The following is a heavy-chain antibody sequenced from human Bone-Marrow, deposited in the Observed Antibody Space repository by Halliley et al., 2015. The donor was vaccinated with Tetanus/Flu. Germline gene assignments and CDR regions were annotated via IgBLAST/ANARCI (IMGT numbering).Heavy chain of an antibody. CDR2: IYPGDSDT. J-gene: IGHJ4*02. CDR3: ARTTGGNSGGYVY. CDR1: GYRFSNYW. V-gene: IGHV5-51*01. D-gene: IGHD1-26*01. Sequence: QLVQSGAEVKKPGESVKISCQATGYRFSNYWIAWVRQMPGKGLEWMGIIYPGDSDTTYSPPFRGQFSISADMSITTAYLQLNVLEASDTAIYYCARTTGGNSGGYVYWGQGTLVTVSS.